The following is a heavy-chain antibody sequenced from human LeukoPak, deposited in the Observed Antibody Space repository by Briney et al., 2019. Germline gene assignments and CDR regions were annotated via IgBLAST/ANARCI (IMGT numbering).Heavy chain of an antibody. Sequence: PGGSLRLSCAASGFTFSSYSMNWVRQAPGKGLEWVSSISSSSSYIYYADSVKGRFTISRDNAKNSLYLQMNSLRAEDTAVYYCARDALPYYYGSGSYWAFDIWGQGTMVTVSS. CDR3: ARDALPYYYGSGSYWAFDI. J-gene: IGHJ3*02. V-gene: IGHV3-21*01. D-gene: IGHD3-10*01. CDR1: GFTFSSYS. CDR2: ISSSSSYI.